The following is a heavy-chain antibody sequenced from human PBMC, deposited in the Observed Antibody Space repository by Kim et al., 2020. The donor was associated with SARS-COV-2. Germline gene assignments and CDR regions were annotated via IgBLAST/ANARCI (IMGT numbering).Heavy chain of an antibody. CDR3: ARVGDVVVTAMWGGFDY. Sequence: SKTLSLTCAVYGGSFSGYYWSWIRQPPGKGLEWIGEINHSGSTNYNPSLKSRVTISVDTSKNQFSLKLSSVTAADTAVYYCARVGDVVVTAMWGGFDYWGQGTLVTVSS. CDR2: INHSGST. V-gene: IGHV4-34*01. CDR1: GGSFSGYY. D-gene: IGHD2-21*02. J-gene: IGHJ4*02.